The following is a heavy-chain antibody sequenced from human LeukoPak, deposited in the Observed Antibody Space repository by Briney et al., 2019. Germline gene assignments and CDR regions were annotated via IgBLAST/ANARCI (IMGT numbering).Heavy chain of an antibody. J-gene: IGHJ5*02. CDR2: ISAYNGNT. V-gene: IGHV1-18*01. CDR3: ARGGANCSGGRCPLNWFDP. CDR1: GYTFTNYG. Sequence: ASVKLSCKASGYTFTNYGITWVRQTPGQGLEWMGWISAYNGNTNYAQKLQGRVTMTIDKTTSTAYMELRSLRSDDTAVYYCARGGANCSGGRCPLNWFDPWGQGTPVTVSS. D-gene: IGHD2-15*01.